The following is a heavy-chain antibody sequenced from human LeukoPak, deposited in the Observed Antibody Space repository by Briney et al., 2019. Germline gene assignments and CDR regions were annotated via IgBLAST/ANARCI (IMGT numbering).Heavy chain of an antibody. D-gene: IGHD3-10*01. Sequence: GGSLRLSCAASGFTFSSYWMYWVRQAPGKGLVWVSRINSEGSSTSYADSVKGRFTISRDNAKNTLYLQMNSLRAEDTAVYYCARDRSWYGDHGDAFDIWGQGTMVTVSS. CDR2: INSEGSST. V-gene: IGHV3-74*01. J-gene: IGHJ3*02. CDR1: GFTFSSYW. CDR3: ARDRSWYGDHGDAFDI.